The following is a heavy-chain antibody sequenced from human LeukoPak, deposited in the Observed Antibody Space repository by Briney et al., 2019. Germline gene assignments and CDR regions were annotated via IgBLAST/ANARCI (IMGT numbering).Heavy chain of an antibody. V-gene: IGHV3-23*01. CDR3: ARLGVPAMVDY. CDR1: GFIFSSQA. Sequence: GGSLRLSCAASGFIFSSQAMSWVRQAPGKGLEWVSDISGSAGSTYYADSVKGRFTISRDNSKNTLYLQMNSLRAEDTAVYYCARLGVPAMVDYWGQGTLVTVSS. CDR2: ISGSAGST. D-gene: IGHD3-16*01. J-gene: IGHJ4*02.